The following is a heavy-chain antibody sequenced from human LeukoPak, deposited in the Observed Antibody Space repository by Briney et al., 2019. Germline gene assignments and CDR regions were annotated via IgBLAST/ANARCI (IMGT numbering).Heavy chain of an antibody. CDR1: GGSFSGYY. V-gene: IGHV4-34*01. CDR3: ARGGPITMVRGVKFPFDY. Sequence: SETLSLTCAVYGGSFSGYYWSWIRQPPGKGLEWIGAINHSGSTNYNPSLKSRVTISVDTSKNEFSLKLSSVTAAGTAVYYWARGGPITMVRGVKFPFDYWGQGTLVTVSS. CDR2: INHSGST. J-gene: IGHJ4*02. D-gene: IGHD3-10*01.